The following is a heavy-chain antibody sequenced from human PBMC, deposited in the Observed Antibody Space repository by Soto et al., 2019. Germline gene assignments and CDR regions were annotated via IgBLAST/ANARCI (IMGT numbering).Heavy chain of an antibody. Sequence: QVQLVQSGAEVKKPGSSVKVSCKASGGTFSSYAISWVRQAPGQGLEWMGGIIPIFGTANYAQKFQGRVTITADKSTSTAYMELSSLRSEDTAVYYTARDTWGFGGGSTLSDPADYWGQGTLVTVSS. CDR2: IIPIFGTA. CDR3: ARDTWGFGGGSTLSDPADY. J-gene: IGHJ4*02. CDR1: GGTFSSYA. D-gene: IGHD3-10*01. V-gene: IGHV1-69*06.